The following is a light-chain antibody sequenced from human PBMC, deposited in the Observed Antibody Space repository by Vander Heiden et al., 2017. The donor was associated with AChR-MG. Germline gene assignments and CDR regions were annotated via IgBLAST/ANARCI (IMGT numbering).Light chain of an antibody. CDR2: EVS. J-gene: IGKJ5*01. Sequence: DIVLTQTPPSLSVTPRQPASIPCKSSQGLLHSDRKSCLDWYLQKPGQSPQLLIYEVSSLYTGVPYRFSGSGSGTDFTLNISRVEPEDVGVYYCMQGNHLLMTFGEGTRLEIK. V-gene: IGKV2-29*03. CDR3: MQGNHLLMT. CDR1: QGLLHSDRKSC.